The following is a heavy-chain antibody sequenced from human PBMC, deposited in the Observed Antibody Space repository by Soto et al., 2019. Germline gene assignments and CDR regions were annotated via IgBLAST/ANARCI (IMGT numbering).Heavy chain of an antibody. D-gene: IGHD2-15*01. CDR1: GGSFSGYY. V-gene: IGHV4-34*01. CDR3: ARGGVVVPAPHQDCSGGSCYSRGADYFDY. J-gene: IGHJ4*02. CDR2: INHSGST. Sequence: SETLSLTCAVYGGSFSGYYWSWIRQPPGKGLEWIGEINHSGSTNYNPSLKSRVTISVDTSKNQFSLKLSSVTAADTAVYYCARGGVVVPAPHQDCSGGSCYSRGADYFDYWGQGTLVTVSS.